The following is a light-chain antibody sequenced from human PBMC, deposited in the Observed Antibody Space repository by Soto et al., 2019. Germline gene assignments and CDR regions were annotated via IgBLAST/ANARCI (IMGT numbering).Light chain of an antibody. CDR2: DAS. V-gene: IGKV3-20*01. CDR1: QSVSNNY. J-gene: IGKJ4*01. Sequence: EIVLTQSPGTLSLSPGERATLSCRASQSVSNNYLAWYQKKPGQATRLLIYDASSRATDIPDRFSGSGSGTDFTLTISRLEHEDFGVFYCQQYGSSPTFDGGTKVEIK. CDR3: QQYGSSPT.